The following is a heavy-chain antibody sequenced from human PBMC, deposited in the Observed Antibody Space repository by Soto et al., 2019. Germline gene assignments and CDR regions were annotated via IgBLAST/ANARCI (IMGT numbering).Heavy chain of an antibody. D-gene: IGHD1-1*01. J-gene: IGHJ4*02. Sequence: PESRSLTCTFSDDSLSTSYHWCGWIRQNAVKGREWIGSICGTGNSYYNPYLKGRVSMSVYMATDEISLRRRAESVADTAVYYCVRVEMYSGDFTPNFDRWGQGALVTVSS. CDR1: DDSLSTSYHW. CDR2: ICGTGNS. V-gene: IGHV4-39*01. CDR3: VRVEMYSGDFTPNFDR.